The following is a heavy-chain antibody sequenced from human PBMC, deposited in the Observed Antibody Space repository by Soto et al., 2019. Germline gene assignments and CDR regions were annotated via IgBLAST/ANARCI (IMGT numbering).Heavy chain of an antibody. V-gene: IGHV1-18*01. D-gene: IGHD3-3*01. J-gene: IGHJ4*02. Sequence: QVQLVQSGAEVKKPGASVKVSCKASGYTFTSYGISWVRQAPGQGLEWMGWISAYNGNTKYAQKSQARVSMTTDASTSTAYRELRSLRADDTAVYYCARGFYGYCFDYWGQGTLVTVSA. CDR1: GYTFTSYG. CDR3: ARGFYGYCFDY. CDR2: ISAYNGNT.